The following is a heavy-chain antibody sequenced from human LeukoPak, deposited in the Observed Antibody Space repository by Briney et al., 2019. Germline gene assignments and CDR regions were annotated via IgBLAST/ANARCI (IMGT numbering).Heavy chain of an antibody. CDR1: GGSISSYY. Sequence: SETLSLTCTVSGGSISSYYWSWIRQPPGKGLEWIGYIYYSGSTNYNPSLKSRVTISVDTSKNQFSLKLSSVTAADTAVYYGGRGRGGFEWGGSSSWYHPDDAFDIWGQGTMVTVSS. D-gene: IGHD6-13*01. V-gene: IGHV4-59*01. CDR2: IYYSGST. CDR3: GRGRGGFEWGGSSSWYHPDDAFDI. J-gene: IGHJ3*02.